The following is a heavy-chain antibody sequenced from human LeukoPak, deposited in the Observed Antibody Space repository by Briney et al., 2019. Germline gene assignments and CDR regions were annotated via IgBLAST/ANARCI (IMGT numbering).Heavy chain of an antibody. J-gene: IGHJ6*03. CDR3: ARSVDTAMVTRPYYYYYYMDV. CDR2: IYTSGST. D-gene: IGHD5-18*01. Sequence: SETLSLTCTVSGGSISSGSYYWSWLRQPAGKGLEWIGRIYTSGSTNYNPSLKSRVTISVDTSKNQFSLKLSSVTAADTAVYYCARSVDTAMVTRPYYYYYYMDVWGKGTTVTVSS. V-gene: IGHV4-61*02. CDR1: GGSISSGSYY.